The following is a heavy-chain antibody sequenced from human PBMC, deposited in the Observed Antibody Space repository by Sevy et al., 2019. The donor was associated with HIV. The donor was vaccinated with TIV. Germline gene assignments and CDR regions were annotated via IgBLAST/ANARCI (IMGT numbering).Heavy chain of an antibody. CDR3: AKFGGKGFGYYFNGMDV. V-gene: IGHV3-23*01. D-gene: IGHD3-16*01. CDR1: GFTFSAYT. CDR2: IGGDSIQT. Sequence: KHGGSLRLSCAASGFTFSAYTMIWVRQAPGTGPEWVSVIGGDSIQTYSADSVKGRFTISRDNSKNTLFLQMNSLRAEDTAVYYCAKFGGKGFGYYFNGMDVWGRGTTVTVSS. J-gene: IGHJ6*02.